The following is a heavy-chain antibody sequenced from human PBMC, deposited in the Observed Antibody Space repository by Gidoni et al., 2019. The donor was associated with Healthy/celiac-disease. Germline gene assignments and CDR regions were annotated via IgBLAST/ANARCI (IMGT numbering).Heavy chain of an antibody. D-gene: IGHD3-10*01. Sequence: QVQLVESGGGVVQPGRSLRLSCAASGFTFSSYAMHWVRQAPGKGLEWVAVISDDGSNKYYADSVKGRFTISRDNSKNTLYLQMNSLRAEDTAVYYCARELRVYYYYYMDVWGKGTTVTVSS. V-gene: IGHV3-30-3*01. CDR1: GFTFSSYA. CDR3: ARELRVYYYYYMDV. J-gene: IGHJ6*03. CDR2: ISDDGSNK.